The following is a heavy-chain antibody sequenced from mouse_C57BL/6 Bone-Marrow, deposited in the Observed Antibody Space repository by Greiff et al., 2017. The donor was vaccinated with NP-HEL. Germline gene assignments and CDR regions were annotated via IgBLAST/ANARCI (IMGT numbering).Heavy chain of an antibody. CDR1: GYTFTSYW. Sequence: VQLQQSGTVLARPGASVKMSCKTSGYTFTSYWMHWVKQRPGQGLEWIGAIYPGNSDTSYNQKFKGKAKLTAVTSASTAYMELSCLTNEVSAVYYCTRSHGSSCPFAYWGQGTLVTVSA. V-gene: IGHV1-5*01. CDR3: TRSHGSSCPFAY. CDR2: IYPGNSDT. J-gene: IGHJ3*01. D-gene: IGHD1-1*01.